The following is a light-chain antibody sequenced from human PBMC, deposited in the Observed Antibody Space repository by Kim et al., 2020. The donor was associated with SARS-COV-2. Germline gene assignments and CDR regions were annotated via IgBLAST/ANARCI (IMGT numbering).Light chain of an antibody. Sequence: SVSPGHTASITCTGDKLGNKYVHWYQQKPGQSPVLVMCQDKKRPSGIPERFSGSNSGDTATLTISGTQAMDEADYYCHTWDINTVVFGGGTQLTVL. CDR3: HTWDINTVV. CDR1: KLGNKY. CDR2: QDK. J-gene: IGLJ2*01. V-gene: IGLV3-1*01.